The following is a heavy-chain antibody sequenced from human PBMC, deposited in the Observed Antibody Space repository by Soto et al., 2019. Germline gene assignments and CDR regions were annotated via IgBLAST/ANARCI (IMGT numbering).Heavy chain of an antibody. CDR2: IYPGDSDT. J-gene: IGHJ6*02. CDR3: ARRGLGASSSYYYYGMDV. Sequence: GESLKISCKGSGYSFTSYWIGWVRQMPGKGLEWMGIIYPGDSDTRYSPSFQGQVTISADKSISTAYLQWSSLKASDTAMYYCARRGLGASSSYYYYGMDVWGQGTLVTVSS. V-gene: IGHV5-51*01. D-gene: IGHD6-13*01. CDR1: GYSFTSYW.